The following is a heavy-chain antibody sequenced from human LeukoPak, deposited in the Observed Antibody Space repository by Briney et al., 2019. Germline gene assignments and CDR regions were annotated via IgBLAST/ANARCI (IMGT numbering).Heavy chain of an antibody. D-gene: IGHD6-13*01. CDR3: ARGPRRAAAAPEY. V-gene: IGHV4-34*01. Sequence: SGTLSLTCAVYGGSFSGYYWRWIREPPGKGLEWIGEINHSGSTNYNPSRKRRVTISVDTSKNQFSLKLSSVTAADTAVYHCARGPRRAAAAPEYWGQGTLVTVSS. CDR2: INHSGST. J-gene: IGHJ4*02. CDR1: GGSFSGYY.